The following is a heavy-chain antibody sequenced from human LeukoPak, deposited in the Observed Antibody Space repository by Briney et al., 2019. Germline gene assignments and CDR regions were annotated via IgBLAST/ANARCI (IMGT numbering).Heavy chain of an antibody. J-gene: IGHJ4*02. D-gene: IGHD6-13*01. V-gene: IGHV4-59*01. CDR1: GDSISGYH. CDR3: ARTRIAAAVFYFDY. Sequence: PSETLSLTCTVSGDSISGYHWSWVRQSPVKGLEFIGYILYSGSTNYNPSLKSRVTISVDTSKNQFSLKLSSVTAADTAVYYCARTRIAAAVFYFDYWGQGTLVTVSS. CDR2: ILYSGST.